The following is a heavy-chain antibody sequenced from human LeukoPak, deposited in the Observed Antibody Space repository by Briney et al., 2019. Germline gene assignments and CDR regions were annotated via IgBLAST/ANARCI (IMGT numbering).Heavy chain of an antibody. CDR1: GGSISSYY. V-gene: IGHV4-59*01. CDR3: ASNLATDCSSTSCLRFGNMDV. CDR2: IYYSGST. J-gene: IGHJ6*03. Sequence: SETLSLTCTVSGGSISSYYWSWIRQPPGKGLEWIGYIYYSGSTNYNPSLKSRVTISVDTSKNQFSLKLSSVTAADTAVYYCASNLATDCSSTSCLRFGNMDVWGKGTTVTISS. D-gene: IGHD2-2*01.